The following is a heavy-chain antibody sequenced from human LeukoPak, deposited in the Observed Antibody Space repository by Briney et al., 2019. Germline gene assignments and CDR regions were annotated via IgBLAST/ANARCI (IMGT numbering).Heavy chain of an antibody. CDR2: IIPILGMA. V-gene: IGHV1-69*04. D-gene: IGHD6-13*01. CDR3: ARDVRIAALFYYYYGMDV. CDR1: GGTFSSYA. J-gene: IGHJ6*02. Sequence: SVKVSCKASGGTFSSYAISWVRQAPGQGLEWMGRIIPILGMANYAQKFQGRVTITADKSTSTAYMELSSLRSEDTAVYYCARDVRIAALFYYYYGMDVWGQGTTVTVSS.